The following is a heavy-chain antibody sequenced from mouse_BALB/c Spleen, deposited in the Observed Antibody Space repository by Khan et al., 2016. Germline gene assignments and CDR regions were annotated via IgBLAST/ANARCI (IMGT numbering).Heavy chain of an antibody. J-gene: IGHJ3*01. CDR3: ADALVVY. V-gene: IGHV1-87*01. CDR2: IYPGDGDT. Sequence: QVQLQQSGAELARPGASVRLSCKASGYTSANYWMQWVKQRPGQGLEWIGSIYPGDGDTRYSQKFKDKATLSAAKSSSSAYMHLRSVASEDSAVYYCADALVVYWGQGTLVTVSA. CDR1: GYTSANYW.